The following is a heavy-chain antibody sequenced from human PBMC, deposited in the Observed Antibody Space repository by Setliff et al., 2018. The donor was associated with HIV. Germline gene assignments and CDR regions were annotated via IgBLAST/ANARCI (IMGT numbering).Heavy chain of an antibody. CDR1: GGSISSGGYY. Sequence: SETLSLTCTVSGGSISSGGYYWSWIRQHPGKGLEWIGYIYYSGSTYYNPSLKSRVTISVDTSKNQFSLKLSSVTAADTAVYYCARYGGEKEAFDIRDQGTMVPVSS. CDR2: IYYSGST. CDR3: ARYGGEKEAFDI. V-gene: IGHV4-31*03. D-gene: IGHD3-16*01. J-gene: IGHJ3*02.